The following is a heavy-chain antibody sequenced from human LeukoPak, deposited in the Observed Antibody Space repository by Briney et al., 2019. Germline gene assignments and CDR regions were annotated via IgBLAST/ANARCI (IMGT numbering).Heavy chain of an antibody. V-gene: IGHV3-48*03. D-gene: IGHD3-22*01. CDR2: ISSSGSTI. CDR3: ARVRVGITMIVVVTPYFDY. Sequence: GGSLRLSCAASGFTFSSYEMNWVRQAPGKGLEWVSYISSSGSTIYYADSVKGRFTTSRDNAKNSLYLQMNSLRAEDTAVYYCARVRVGITMIVVVTPYFDYWGQGTLVTVSS. CDR1: GFTFSSYE. J-gene: IGHJ4*02.